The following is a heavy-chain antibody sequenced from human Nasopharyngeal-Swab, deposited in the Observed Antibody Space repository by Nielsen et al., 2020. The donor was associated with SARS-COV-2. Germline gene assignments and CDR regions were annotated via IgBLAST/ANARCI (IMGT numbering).Heavy chain of an antibody. Sequence: SETLSLPCTVSGGSISSSSYYWGWFRQPPGKGLEWIGRIYSSGSTYYNPSLKCRVTISVATSKNQFSLKLSSATAADTAVYYCFGMEWLRGPFDYGGQGTLVTVSS. CDR1: GGSISSSSYY. J-gene: IGHJ4*02. CDR2: IYSSGST. V-gene: IGHV4-39*01. CDR3: FGMEWLRGPFDY. D-gene: IGHD3-3*01.